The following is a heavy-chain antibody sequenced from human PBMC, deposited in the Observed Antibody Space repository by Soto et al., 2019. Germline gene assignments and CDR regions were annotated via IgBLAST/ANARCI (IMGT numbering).Heavy chain of an antibody. D-gene: IGHD6-6*01. V-gene: IGHV1-3*01. CDR3: ARRGRGAAPSFDY. Sequence: QVQFVQSGAEVKRPGASVTVSCKASGYTFTSHAVHWVRQAPGERLECMGWIHAGNGKTKYSQSFQGRVTFTSDTSASTGYMELSRLKSEDTAVYYCARRGRGAAPSFDYWGQGTLVTVSS. CDR2: IHAGNGKT. J-gene: IGHJ4*02. CDR1: GYTFTSHA.